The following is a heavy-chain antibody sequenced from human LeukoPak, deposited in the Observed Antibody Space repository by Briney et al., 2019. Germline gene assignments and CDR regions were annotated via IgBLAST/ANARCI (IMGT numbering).Heavy chain of an antibody. CDR3: ARDTNWFDP. CDR2: IYYSGRT. Sequence: PSETLSLTCTVSGGSISSYYWSWIRQPPGKGLEWIGYIYYSGRTNYNPSLKSRVTISVDTSKNQFSLKLSSVTAADTAVYYCARDTNWFDPWGQGTLVTVSS. J-gene: IGHJ5*02. CDR1: GGSISSYY. V-gene: IGHV4-59*01.